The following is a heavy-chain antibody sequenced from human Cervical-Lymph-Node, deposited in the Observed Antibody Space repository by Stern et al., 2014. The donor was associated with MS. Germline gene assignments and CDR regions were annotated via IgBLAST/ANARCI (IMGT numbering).Heavy chain of an antibody. CDR3: ARDTSSPERSDW. Sequence: VQLVESGGGVIQPGGSLRLSCTASGFTVSRDYMTLVRQAPGKGLEWVSLITNVASTYDTDSVKGRFTISRDDSKNTVYLHMTSLRAEDTAMYYCARDTSSPERSDWWGQGTLVTVSS. J-gene: IGHJ4*02. D-gene: IGHD1-1*01. CDR1: GFTVSRDY. V-gene: IGHV3-53*01. CDR2: ITNVAST.